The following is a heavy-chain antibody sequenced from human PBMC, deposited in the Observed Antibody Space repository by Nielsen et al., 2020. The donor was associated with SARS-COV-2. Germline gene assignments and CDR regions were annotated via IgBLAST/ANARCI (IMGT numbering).Heavy chain of an antibody. Sequence: SETLSLTCTVSGGSISSSSYYWGWIRQPPGKGLEWIGSIYYSGSTYNNPSLKSRVTISVDTSKNQFSLKLSSVTAADTAVYYCASVDYGVDYWGQGTLVTVSS. V-gene: IGHV4-39*01. D-gene: IGHD4-17*01. CDR2: IYYSGST. CDR3: ASVDYGVDY. J-gene: IGHJ4*02. CDR1: GGSISSSSYY.